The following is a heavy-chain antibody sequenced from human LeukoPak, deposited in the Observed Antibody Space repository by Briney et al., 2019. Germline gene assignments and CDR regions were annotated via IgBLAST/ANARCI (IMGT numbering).Heavy chain of an antibody. CDR2: INPSGGST. V-gene: IGHV1-46*01. Sequence: ASVKASCKASGYTFTSYYMHWVRQAPGQGLEWMGIINPSGGSTSYTQKFQGRVTMTRDTSISTAYMELSRLRSDDTAVYYCARDTRNYFDYWGQETLVTVSS. CDR3: ARDTRNYFDY. J-gene: IGHJ4*02. CDR1: GYTFTSYY.